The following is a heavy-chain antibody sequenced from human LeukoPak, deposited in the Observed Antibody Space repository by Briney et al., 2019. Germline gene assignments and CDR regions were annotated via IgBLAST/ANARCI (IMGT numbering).Heavy chain of an antibody. CDR1: GGSFSNGGYY. CDR3: ASRYPDL. Sequence: SQTLSLTCTVSGGSFSNGGYYWSWIRQYPGKGLEWIGYIYYSGKAYSGTTYYNPSLKSRVTMSVDSSKNQFSLKLSSVTAADSAVYYCASRYPDLWGRGTLVTVSS. J-gene: IGHJ2*01. CDR2: IYYSGKAYSGTT. V-gene: IGHV4-30-4*08.